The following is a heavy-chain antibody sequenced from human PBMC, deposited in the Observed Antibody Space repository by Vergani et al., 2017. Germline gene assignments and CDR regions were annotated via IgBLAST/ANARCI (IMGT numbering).Heavy chain of an antibody. CDR2: IIPMLGIT. J-gene: IGHJ5*02. Sequence: QVQLVQSGAEVKKPGSSVKVSCKSSGGTFSSYTISWVRQAPGQGLEWMGRIIPMLGITNYAQKFQGRVTITADKSTSTAYMELSSLRSEDTAVYYCARDHAVVVVAATPGIWFDPWGQGTLVTVSS. CDR3: ARDHAVVVVAATPGIWFDP. D-gene: IGHD2-15*01. V-gene: IGHV1-69*02. CDR1: GGTFSSYT.